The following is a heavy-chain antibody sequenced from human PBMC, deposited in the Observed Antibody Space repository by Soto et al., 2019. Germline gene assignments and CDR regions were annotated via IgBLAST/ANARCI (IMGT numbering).Heavy chain of an antibody. V-gene: IGHV1-18*01. CDR3: ARDRSMYYGMDV. D-gene: IGHD2-8*01. Sequence: ASVKVSCKATGYTFTSFGISWVRQAPGQGLEWMGWISAYNGNTNYAQKLQGRVTMTTDTSTSTAYMELGSLTSDDTAVYYCARDRSMYYGMDVWGQGTTVTVSS. CDR2: ISAYNGNT. CDR1: GYTFTSFG. J-gene: IGHJ6*02.